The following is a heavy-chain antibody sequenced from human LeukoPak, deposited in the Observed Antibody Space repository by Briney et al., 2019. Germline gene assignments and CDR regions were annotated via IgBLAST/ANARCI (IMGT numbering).Heavy chain of an antibody. CDR2: IYSGGST. V-gene: IGHV3-53*01. J-gene: IGHJ4*02. CDR3: ARITWGNYFDY. D-gene: IGHD7-27*01. Sequence: GGSLRLSCAASGFTVSSNYMSWVRQAPGKGPEWVSVIYSGGSTYYADSVKGRFTISRDNAKNSLYLQMNSLRAEDTAVYYCARITWGNYFDYWGQGTLVTVSS. CDR1: GFTVSSNY.